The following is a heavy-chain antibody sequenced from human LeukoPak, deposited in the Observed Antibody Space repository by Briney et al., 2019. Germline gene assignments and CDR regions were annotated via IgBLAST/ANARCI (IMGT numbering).Heavy chain of an antibody. D-gene: IGHD3-22*01. CDR3: ARARHKTYYYDSSGYSLGY. V-gene: IGHV4-34*01. CDR1: GGSFSGYY. Sequence: SETLSLTCAVYGGSFSGYYWSWIRQPPGKGLEWIGETNHSGSTNYNPSLKSRVTISVDTSKNQFSLRLSSVTAADTAVYYCARARHKTYYYDSSGYSLGYWGQGTLVTVSS. CDR2: TNHSGST. J-gene: IGHJ4*02.